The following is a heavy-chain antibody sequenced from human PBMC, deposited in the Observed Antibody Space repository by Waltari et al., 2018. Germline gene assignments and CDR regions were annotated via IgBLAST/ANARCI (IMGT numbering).Heavy chain of an antibody. J-gene: IGHJ4*02. D-gene: IGHD3-22*01. CDR3: ARAVSIDRIVVVTHFDY. Sequence: QVQLQESGPGLGKPSQTLALTCAGSGASVRRGDFCWSGIRQPPGKGLEWIGYICYSGSTYYNPSLKSRLSMSVDTSKNQFSLNLNSVTAADTAMYYCARAVSIDRIVVVTHFDYWGQGTLVTVSS. V-gene: IGHV4-30-4*08. CDR2: ICYSGST. CDR1: GASVRRGDFC.